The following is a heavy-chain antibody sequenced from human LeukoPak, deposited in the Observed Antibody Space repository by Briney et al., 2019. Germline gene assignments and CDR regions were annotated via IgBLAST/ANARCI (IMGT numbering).Heavy chain of an antibody. CDR3: ARDRGLSGYDLCDY. Sequence: GGSLRLSCAASTFTFSNYWMNWVRQAPGKGLEWVATIKHDGSEKHYVDSVEGRFTISRDNAMNSLYPQMNSLRAEDTAVYYCARDRGLSGYDLCDYWGQGTLVTVSS. J-gene: IGHJ4*02. CDR1: TFTFSNYW. D-gene: IGHD5-12*01. V-gene: IGHV3-7*01. CDR2: IKHDGSEK.